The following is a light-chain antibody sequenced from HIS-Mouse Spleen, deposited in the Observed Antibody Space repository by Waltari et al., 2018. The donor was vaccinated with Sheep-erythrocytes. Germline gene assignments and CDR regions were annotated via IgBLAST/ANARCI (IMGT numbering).Light chain of an antibody. CDR2: KVC. V-gene: IGKV2-30*02. CDR3: MQGT. CDR1: QSLVHSDGNTY. J-gene: IGKJ2*01. Sequence: DVVMTQSPLSLPVTLGQPASISCRSSQSLVHSDGNTYLNWFQQRPGQSPRRLIYKVCNRASGVPDRFSGSGSGTDFTLKISRVEAEDVGVYYCMQGTFGQGTKLEIK.